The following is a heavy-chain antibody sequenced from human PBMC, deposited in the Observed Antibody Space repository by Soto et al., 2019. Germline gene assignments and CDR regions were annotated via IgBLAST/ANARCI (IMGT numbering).Heavy chain of an antibody. D-gene: IGHD3-10*01. CDR1: GYSFLSCG. Sequence: ASVKVSCKASGYSFLSCGLSWVRQAPGQGLEWMGWISPNNGNTNYAQKLQGRVTMTTDTSTSTAYMELRSLRSDDTAVYYCVRDLDGSGSYYTDYWGRGTLVTVYS. CDR2: ISPNNGNT. V-gene: IGHV1-18*04. CDR3: VRDLDGSGSYYTDY. J-gene: IGHJ4*02.